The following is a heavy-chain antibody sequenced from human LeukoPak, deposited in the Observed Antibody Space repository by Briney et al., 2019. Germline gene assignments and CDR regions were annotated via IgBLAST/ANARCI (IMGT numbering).Heavy chain of an antibody. D-gene: IGHD3-3*01. CDR2: ISSSSSYI. V-gene: IGHV3-21*01. J-gene: IGHJ4*02. CDR1: GFTFSSYS. Sequence: PGGSLRLSCAASGFTFSSYSMNWVRQAPGKGLEWVSSISSSSSYIYYADSVKGRFTISRDNAKNSLYLQMNSLRAEDTAVYYCARIPGYDFWSGYYQRAYFDYWGQGTLVTVSS. CDR3: ARIPGYDFWSGYYQRAYFDY.